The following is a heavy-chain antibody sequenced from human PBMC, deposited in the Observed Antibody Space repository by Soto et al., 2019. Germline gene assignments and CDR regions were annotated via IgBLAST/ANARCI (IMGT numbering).Heavy chain of an antibody. CDR2: INHSGST. V-gene: IGHV4-34*01. CDR1: GGSFSGYY. D-gene: IGHD4-17*01. CDR3: ARMTTVNMGSYYYYYYGMDV. J-gene: IGHJ6*02. Sequence: PSETLSLTCAVYGGSFSGYYWSWIRQPPGKGLEWIGEINHSGSTNYNPSLKSRVTISVDTSKNQFALKLSAVTAADTAVYYCARMTTVNMGSYYYYYYGMDVWGQGTTVTVSS.